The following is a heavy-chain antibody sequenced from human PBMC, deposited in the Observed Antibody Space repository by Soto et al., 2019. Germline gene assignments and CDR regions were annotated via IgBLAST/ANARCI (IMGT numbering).Heavy chain of an antibody. CDR2: ISSISSTI. CDR1: GFTFSSYS. J-gene: IGHJ6*02. CDR3: ARPEYSSSSYGMDV. Sequence: PGGSLRLSCAASGFTFSSYSMNWVRQAPGKGLEWVSYISSISSTIYYADSVKGRFTISRDNAKNSLYLQMNSLRDEDTAVYYCARPEYSSSSYGMDVWGQGTTVTVSS. V-gene: IGHV3-48*02. D-gene: IGHD6-6*01.